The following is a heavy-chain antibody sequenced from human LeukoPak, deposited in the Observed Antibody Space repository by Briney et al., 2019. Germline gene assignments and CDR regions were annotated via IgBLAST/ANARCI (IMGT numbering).Heavy chain of an antibody. J-gene: IGHJ6*03. CDR2: FDPEDGEI. CDR1: GYTLSELP. CDR3: STDRSESYLDGVGAYYMDV. Sequence: ASVKASCKVSGYTLSELPMHWVRQAPGKGLEWMGSFDPEDGEIIYAQKFQGRVPMPEDTSTDTAYKELSSLSSEDTAVYFCSTDRSESYLDGVGAYYMDVWGKGTTVTVSS. V-gene: IGHV1-24*01. D-gene: IGHD1-26*01.